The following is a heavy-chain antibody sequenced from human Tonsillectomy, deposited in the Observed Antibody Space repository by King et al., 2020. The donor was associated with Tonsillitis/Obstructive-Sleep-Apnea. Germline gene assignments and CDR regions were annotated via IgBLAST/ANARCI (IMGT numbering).Heavy chain of an antibody. J-gene: IGHJ4*02. Sequence: VQLVESGAEVKKPGESLKISCKGSGYSFTSYWIGWVRQMPGKGLEWMGIIYPGDSDTRYSLSFQGQVTISADKSISTAYLQWRRLKASDTAMYYCAGCIMVQGVITLFDYWGQGTLVTVSS. CDR3: AGCIMVQGVITLFDY. D-gene: IGHD3-10*01. V-gene: IGHV5-51*01. CDR2: IYPGDSDT. CDR1: GYSFTSYW.